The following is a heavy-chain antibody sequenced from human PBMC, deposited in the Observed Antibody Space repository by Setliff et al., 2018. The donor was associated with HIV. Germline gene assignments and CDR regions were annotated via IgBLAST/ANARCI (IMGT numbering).Heavy chain of an antibody. Sequence: ASVKVSCKASGYTFTSYYMHWVRQAPGQGLEWMGTIKPSGGSTSYAQKFQGRVTMTRDTSTSTVYMELSSLRSEDTAVYYCARDCSSTSCPGSFNYYYYYYYMDVWGKGTTVTVSS. CDR3: ARDCSSTSCPGSFNYYYYYYYMDV. CDR2: IKPSGGST. CDR1: GYTFTSYY. V-gene: IGHV1-46*03. J-gene: IGHJ6*03. D-gene: IGHD2-2*01.